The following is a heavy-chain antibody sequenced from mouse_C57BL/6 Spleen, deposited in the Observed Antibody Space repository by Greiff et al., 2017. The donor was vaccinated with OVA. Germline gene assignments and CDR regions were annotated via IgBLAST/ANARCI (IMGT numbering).Heavy chain of an antibody. CDR3: ARAGAISGYWFAY. J-gene: IGHJ3*01. D-gene: IGHD3-2*02. Sequence: QVQLQQPGAELVKPGASVKLSCKASGYTFTSYWMQWVKQRPGQGLEWIGEIDPSDSYTNYNQKFKGKATLTVDTSSSTAYMQLSSLTSEDSAVYYCARAGAISGYWFAYWGQGTLVTVSA. V-gene: IGHV1-50*01. CDR2: IDPSDSYT. CDR1: GYTFTSYW.